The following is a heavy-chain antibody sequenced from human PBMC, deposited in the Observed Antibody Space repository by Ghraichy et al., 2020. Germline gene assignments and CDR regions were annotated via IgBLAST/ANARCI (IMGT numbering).Heavy chain of an antibody. CDR2: IRYDGNNK. Sequence: GGSLRLSCAASGFTFSGYGMHWVRQAPGKGLEWVAFIRYDGNNKYYADSVKGRFTVSRDNPKNTLYLQMNSLKTEDTAVYYCAKRSVVGATPGLEFDYWGQGTLVTVSS. CDR3: AKRSVVGATPGLEFDY. V-gene: IGHV3-30*02. D-gene: IGHD1-26*01. CDR1: GFTFSGYG. J-gene: IGHJ4*02.